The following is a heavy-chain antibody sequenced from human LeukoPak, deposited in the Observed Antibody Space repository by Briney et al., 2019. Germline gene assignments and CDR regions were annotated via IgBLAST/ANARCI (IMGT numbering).Heavy chain of an antibody. Sequence: SETLSLTCTVSGGSISSSSYYWGWIRQPPGKGLEWIGSIYYSGSTYYNPSLKSRVTISVDTSKNQFSLKLSSVTAADTAVYYCARCFRGVIDYWGRGTLVTVSS. CDR2: IYYSGST. CDR3: ARCFRGVIDY. J-gene: IGHJ4*02. D-gene: IGHD3-10*01. CDR1: GGSISSSSYY. V-gene: IGHV4-39*01.